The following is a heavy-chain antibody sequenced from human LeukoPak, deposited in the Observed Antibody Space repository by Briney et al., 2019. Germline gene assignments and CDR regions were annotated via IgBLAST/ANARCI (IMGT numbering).Heavy chain of an antibody. J-gene: IGHJ4*02. CDR2: IYSGGST. V-gene: IGHV3-66*01. CDR3: ARGGDYGSAYDYFRY. Sequence: PGGSLRLSCAASGFTVSSNYMSWVRQAPGKGLEWVSVIYSGGSTYYADSVKDRFTISRDNSKNTLYLQMNSLRAEDTAVYYCARGGDYGSAYDYFRYWGQGTLVSVSS. D-gene: IGHD5-12*01. CDR1: GFTVSSNY.